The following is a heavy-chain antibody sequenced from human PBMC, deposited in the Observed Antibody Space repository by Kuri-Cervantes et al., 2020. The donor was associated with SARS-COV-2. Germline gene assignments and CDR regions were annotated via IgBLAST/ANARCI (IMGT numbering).Heavy chain of an antibody. CDR1: GGSISSYY. D-gene: IGHD2-2*01. CDR3: ARSLGDIVVVPVFDP. V-gene: IGHV4-59*01. Sequence: SETLSLTCTVSGGSISSYYWSWIRQPPGKGLEWIGYIYYSGSTNYNPSLKSRVTISVDTSKNQFSLKLSSVTAADTAVYYCARSLGDIVVVPVFDPWGQGTLVTVSS. CDR2: IYYSGST. J-gene: IGHJ5*02.